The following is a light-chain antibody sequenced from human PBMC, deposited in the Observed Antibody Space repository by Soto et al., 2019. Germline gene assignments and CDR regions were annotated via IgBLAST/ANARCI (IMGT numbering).Light chain of an antibody. J-gene: IGKJ4*01. V-gene: IGKV1-39*01. CDR1: QNIKKY. CDR3: QQSFSAPLT. CDR2: TAS. Sequence: DIQMTKSPSSLSASVGDRVTITCRASQNIKKYLNWYQQQPGKAPKLLIYTASSLQVGFPSRFSGSGSGTDFTLIISSLQPADSSTYDCQQSFSAPLTFGGGTKVEIK.